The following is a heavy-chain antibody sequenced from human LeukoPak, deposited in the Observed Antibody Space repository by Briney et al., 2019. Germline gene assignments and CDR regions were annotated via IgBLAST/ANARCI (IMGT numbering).Heavy chain of an antibody. D-gene: IGHD3-3*01. CDR1: GGTFSSYA. Sequence: GASVKVSCKASGGTFSSYAISWVRQAPGQGLEWMGGIIPIFGTANYAQKFQGRVTITADKSTSTAYMELSSLRSEDTAVYYCARGQPSIFGFNWFDPWGQGTLVTVSS. CDR2: IIPIFGTA. V-gene: IGHV1-69*06. J-gene: IGHJ5*02. CDR3: ARGQPSIFGFNWFDP.